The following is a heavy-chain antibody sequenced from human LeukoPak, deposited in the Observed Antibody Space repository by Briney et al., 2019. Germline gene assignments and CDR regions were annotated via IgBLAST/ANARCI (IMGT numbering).Heavy chain of an antibody. Sequence: SETLSLTCTVSGGSISSSGYYWGWIRQPPGKGLEWIASIYYSGSTYYNPSLKIRVTISVDTSKNQLYLKLSSLTHTDTAVDYCARHEYSGSYYGLSWFDPWGQGTMVTVS. D-gene: IGHD1-26*01. CDR2: IYYSGST. CDR3: ARHEYSGSYYGLSWFDP. V-gene: IGHV4-39*01. J-gene: IGHJ5*02. CDR1: GGSISSSGYY.